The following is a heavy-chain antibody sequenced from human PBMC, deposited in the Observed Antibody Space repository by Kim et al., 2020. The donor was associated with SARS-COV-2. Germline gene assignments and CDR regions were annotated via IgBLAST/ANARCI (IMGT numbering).Heavy chain of an antibody. J-gene: IGHJ2*01. CDR3: AKRDDSSGYYFLFGWYFDL. D-gene: IGHD3-22*01. Sequence: GRFTISRDNSKNTLYLQMNSLRAEDTAVYYCAKRDDSSGYYFLFGWYFDLWGRGTLVTVSS. V-gene: IGHV3-23*01.